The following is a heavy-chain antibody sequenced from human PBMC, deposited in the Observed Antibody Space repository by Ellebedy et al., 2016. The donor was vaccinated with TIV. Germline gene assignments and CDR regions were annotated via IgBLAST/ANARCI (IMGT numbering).Heavy chain of an antibody. V-gene: IGHV3-30-3*01. CDR2: ISYDGSNK. Sequence: GESLKISXAASGFTFSSYAMHWVRQAPGKGLEWVAVISYDGSNKYYADSVKGRFTISRDNSKNTLYLQMNSLRAEDTAVYYCARAYGSGSHFDYWGQGTLVTVSS. CDR3: ARAYGSGSHFDY. CDR1: GFTFSSYA. J-gene: IGHJ4*02. D-gene: IGHD3-10*01.